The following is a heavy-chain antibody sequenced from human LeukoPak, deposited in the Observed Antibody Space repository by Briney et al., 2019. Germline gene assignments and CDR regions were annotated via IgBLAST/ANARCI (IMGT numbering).Heavy chain of an antibody. CDR3: ARVWGYYYDSSGYSDFDY. CDR2: INPTSGDT. D-gene: IGHD3-22*01. J-gene: IGHJ4*02. V-gene: IGHV1-2*02. CDR1: GYTFTGYY. Sequence: ASVKVSCKASGYTFTGYYMHWVRQAPGQGPEWMGWINPTSGDTNYAQKFQGRVTMTRDTSISTAYMELRSLKSDDTAVYYCARVWGYYYDSSGYSDFDYWGQGTLVTVSS.